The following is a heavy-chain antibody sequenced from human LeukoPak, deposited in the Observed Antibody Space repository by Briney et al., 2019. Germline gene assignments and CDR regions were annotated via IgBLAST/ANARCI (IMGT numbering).Heavy chain of an antibody. CDR2: IIPIFGTA. V-gene: IGHV1-69*06. Sequence: SVKVSCKASGGTFSSYAISWVRQAPGQGLEWMGGIIPIFGTANYAQKFQGRVTITADKSTSTAYMELSSLRSEDTAVYYCARRMSDSSGFDSWFDPWGQGTLVTVSS. J-gene: IGHJ5*02. CDR1: GGTFSSYA. D-gene: IGHD6-19*01. CDR3: ARRMSDSSGFDSWFDP.